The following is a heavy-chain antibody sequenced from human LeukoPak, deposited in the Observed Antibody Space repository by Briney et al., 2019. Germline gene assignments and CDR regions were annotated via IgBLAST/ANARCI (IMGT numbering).Heavy chain of an antibody. J-gene: IGHJ4*02. CDR1: GGTFSSYA. Sequence: SVKVSFTASGGTFSSYAISWVRQAPGQGLEWMGGIIPIFGTANYAQKFQGRVTITADESTSTAYMELSSLRSEDTAVYYCARSSRYYDSSGLQAYYFNYWGQGTLVTVSS. D-gene: IGHD3-22*01. CDR2: IIPIFGTA. V-gene: IGHV1-69*01. CDR3: ARSSRYYDSSGLQAYYFNY.